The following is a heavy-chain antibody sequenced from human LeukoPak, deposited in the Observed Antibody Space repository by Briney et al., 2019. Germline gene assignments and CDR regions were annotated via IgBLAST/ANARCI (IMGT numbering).Heavy chain of an antibody. V-gene: IGHV3-23*01. D-gene: IGHD3-10*01. CDR1: GFTFNSYG. J-gene: IGHJ5*02. Sequence: GGSLRLSCAASGFTFNSYGMTWVRQAPGKGLEWVAGISGSGDTTYYADFMKGRFTISRDNSKNTLYLQMNSLRAEDTAVYYCAKDRHYYGSGTPFDPWGQGTLVTVSS. CDR3: AKDRHYYGSGTPFDP. CDR2: ISGSGDTT.